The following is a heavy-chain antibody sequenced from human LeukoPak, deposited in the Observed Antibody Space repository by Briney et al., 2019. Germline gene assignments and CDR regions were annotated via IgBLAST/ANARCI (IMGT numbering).Heavy chain of an antibody. Sequence: GGSVRLFCAACGFTLSSYAMMWPRQAPGKGGEGVSDISRSGRNIYYADSVKVRLPISRDHDKTILFLQMNSLRAGDTAVYYCAKVSGNSYYYFDSWGQGSLVTVSS. CDR1: GFTLSSYA. CDR3: AKVSGNSYYYFDS. D-gene: IGHD3-22*01. V-gene: IGHV3-23*01. J-gene: IGHJ4*02. CDR2: ISRSGRNI.